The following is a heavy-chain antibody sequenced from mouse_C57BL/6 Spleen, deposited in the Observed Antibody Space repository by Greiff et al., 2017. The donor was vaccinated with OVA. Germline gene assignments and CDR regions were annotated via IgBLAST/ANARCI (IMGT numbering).Heavy chain of an antibody. CDR2: IYPGDGDT. J-gene: IGHJ1*03. D-gene: IGHD2-4*01. Sequence: QVQLQQSGPELVKPGASVKISCKASGYAFSSSWMNWVKQRPGKGLEWIGRIYPGDGDTNYNGKFKGKATLTADKSSSTAYMQLSSLTSEDSAVYVCAREDDYAYWYFDVWGTGTTVTVSS. V-gene: IGHV1-82*01. CDR1: GYAFSSSW. CDR3: AREDDYAYWYFDV.